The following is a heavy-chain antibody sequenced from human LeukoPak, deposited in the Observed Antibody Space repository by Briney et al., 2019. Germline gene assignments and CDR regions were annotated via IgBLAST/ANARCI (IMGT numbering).Heavy chain of an antibody. CDR1: GFTFSTYW. J-gene: IGHJ4*02. D-gene: IGHD2-21*02. Sequence: GGSLRLSCAASGFTFSTYWMTWYRQAPGKGLEWVGNINQDASEINHVDSVRGRFTISRDNAKNSLHLQMNSLRAEDTAVYYCATDRDNSDWQKRFDSWGQGTLVTVSS. CDR3: ATDRDNSDWQKRFDS. V-gene: IGHV3-7*01. CDR2: INQDASEI.